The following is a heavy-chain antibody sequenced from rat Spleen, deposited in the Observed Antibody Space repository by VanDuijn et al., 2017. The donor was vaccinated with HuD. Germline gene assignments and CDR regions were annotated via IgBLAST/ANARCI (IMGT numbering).Heavy chain of an antibody. CDR1: GFTFSSFA. CDR2: ITSVGSNT. Sequence: EVQLVESGGGLVQPGRSLKLSCAASGFTFSSFAMAWVRQAPKKGLEWVATITSVGSNTYYPDSVKGRFTISIDNAKSTLYRQKDSLRSEDTATYYCARHGIRQWSRGYWYFDFWGQGVMVTVSS. D-gene: IGHD1-1*01. J-gene: IGHJ2*01. CDR3: ARHGIRQWSRGYWYFDF. V-gene: IGHV5-7*01.